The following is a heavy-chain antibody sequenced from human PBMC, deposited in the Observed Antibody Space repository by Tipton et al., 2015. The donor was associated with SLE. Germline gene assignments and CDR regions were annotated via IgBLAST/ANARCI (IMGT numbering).Heavy chain of an antibody. Sequence: TLSLTCAVYGGSFSGYYWSWIRQPPGKGLEWIGEINHSGSTNCNPSPKSRVTISVDTSKNQFSPKLSSVTAADTAVYYCARTGYSSSWLYFQHWGQGTLFTVSS. V-gene: IGHV4-34*01. D-gene: IGHD6-13*01. CDR1: GGSFSGYY. CDR3: ARTGYSSSWLYFQH. J-gene: IGHJ1*01. CDR2: INHSGST.